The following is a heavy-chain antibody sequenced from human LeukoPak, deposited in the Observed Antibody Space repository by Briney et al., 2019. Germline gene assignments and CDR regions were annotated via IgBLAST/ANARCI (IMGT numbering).Heavy chain of an antibody. CDR2: IYGGGST. Sequence: PGGSLRLSCAASGFTVSSNYMSWVRQAPGQGLEWVSVIYGGGSTYYADSVKGQFTMSRDNSKNTLYLQMNSLRAEDTAVYYCASSSSWYSGLDYWGQGTLVTVSS. CDR3: ASSSSWYSGLDY. J-gene: IGHJ4*02. D-gene: IGHD6-13*01. V-gene: IGHV3-53*01. CDR1: GFTVSSNY.